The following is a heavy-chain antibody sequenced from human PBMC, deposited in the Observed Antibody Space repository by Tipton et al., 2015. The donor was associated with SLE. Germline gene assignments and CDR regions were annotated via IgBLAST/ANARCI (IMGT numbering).Heavy chain of an antibody. CDR1: GFTFSYYN. V-gene: IGHV3-21*03. CDR2: ISSTGIYI. D-gene: IGHD3-10*01. J-gene: IGHJ2*01. Sequence: GSLRLSCTASGFTFSYYNMNWVRQAPGEGLELVSSISSTGIYIYNADSLKGRFTISRDNAKNPLYLQMNSLRAEDTAVYYCARDRGPDGSGWYFDLWGRCTLVTASS. CDR3: ARDRGPDGSGWYFDL.